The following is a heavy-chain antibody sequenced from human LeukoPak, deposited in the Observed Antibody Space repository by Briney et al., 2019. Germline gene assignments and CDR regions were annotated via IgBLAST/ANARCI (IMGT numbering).Heavy chain of an antibody. CDR2: SSGYNGNT. CDR1: GYSFTGYG. J-gene: IGHJ4*02. V-gene: IGHV1-18*01. Sequence: GAVKVSCMTSGYSFTGYGTSWVREAPGQGVEWVGWSSGYNGNTNYAQKLQSRVTVTIDTTMHTVYMELSGLTSDDTAVYYCARDNISSCRENWGQRTLVTVSS. CDR3: ARDNISSCREN. D-gene: IGHD6-6*01.